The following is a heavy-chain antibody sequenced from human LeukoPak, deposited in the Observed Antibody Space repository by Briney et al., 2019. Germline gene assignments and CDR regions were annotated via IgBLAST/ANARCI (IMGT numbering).Heavy chain of an antibody. V-gene: IGHV3-23*01. CDR2: FSGSGGRT. Sequence: GRSLRLSCAASVFTFSSYAMSSVAQAPGKRLEWVSVFSGSGGRTYYADSLKGRFTTSRDNSKNTLYLQMNSLRAEDTAVYYCAKGGNALYYFDYWGQGTLVTVSS. CDR3: AKGGNALYYFDY. CDR1: VFTFSSYA. J-gene: IGHJ4*02.